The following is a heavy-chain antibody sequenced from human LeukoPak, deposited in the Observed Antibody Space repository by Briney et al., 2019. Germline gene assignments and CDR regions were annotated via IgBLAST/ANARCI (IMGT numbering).Heavy chain of an antibody. CDR2: ISYDGVNT. V-gene: IGHV3-30-3*01. J-gene: IGHJ4*02. D-gene: IGHD3-3*01. CDR1: GFFFSSYA. Sequence: TGGSLRLSCAASGFFFSSYAMPWVRQAPGKGLEWVAVISYDGVNTDYADSVMGRFTISRDNSKNTLYLLMDSLRAEDTAVYYCARCRDYNFWSGSAVDYWGQGTLVTVSS. CDR3: ARCRDYNFWSGSAVDY.